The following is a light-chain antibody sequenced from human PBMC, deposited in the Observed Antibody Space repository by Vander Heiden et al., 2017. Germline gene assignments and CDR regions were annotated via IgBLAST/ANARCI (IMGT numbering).Light chain of an antibody. CDR1: QDISNY. CDR2: DAT. Sequence: DIQMTPPPSSLSASVGDRVTITCQASQDISNYLNWYQQKPGKAPKLLIYDATNLETGVPSRFSGSGSGTDFTFTISSLQPEDIATYYCQQYDNLPLTFGGGTKVEIK. J-gene: IGKJ4*01. V-gene: IGKV1-33*01. CDR3: QQYDNLPLT.